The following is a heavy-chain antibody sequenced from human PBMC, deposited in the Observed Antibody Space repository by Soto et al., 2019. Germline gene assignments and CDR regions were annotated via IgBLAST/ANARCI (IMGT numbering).Heavy chain of an antibody. V-gene: IGHV4-31*03. CDR1: GGSISSRTYF. D-gene: IGHD3-10*01. CDR2: ISYSGST. CDR3: ARVSYYGSGSYHFFDY. J-gene: IGHJ4*02. Sequence: QVQLQESGPGLVKPSQTLSLTCTVSGGSISSRTYFWSWIRQHPGKGLEWIGYISYSGSTNYNPSLKSRVTMSVDTSKNQFSLRLSTVTAADTAVYYCARVSYYGSGSYHFFDYWGQGTLVTVSS.